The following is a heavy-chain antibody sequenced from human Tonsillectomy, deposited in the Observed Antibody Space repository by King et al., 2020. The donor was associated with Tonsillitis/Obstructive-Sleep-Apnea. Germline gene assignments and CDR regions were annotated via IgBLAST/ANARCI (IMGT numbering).Heavy chain of an antibody. Sequence: QLVQSGGGVVQPGRSLRLSCAASGFTFSSSAIHWVRQAPGKGLEWVAVISYDGSNKYYADSVKGRFTISRDNSKNTLYLQMNSLRAEDTAVYYCARGGSGWSYYFDYWGQGPLVTVSS. J-gene: IGHJ4*02. D-gene: IGHD6-19*01. CDR1: GFTFSSSA. CDR3: ARGGSGWSYYFDY. V-gene: IGHV3-30*04. CDR2: ISYDGSNK.